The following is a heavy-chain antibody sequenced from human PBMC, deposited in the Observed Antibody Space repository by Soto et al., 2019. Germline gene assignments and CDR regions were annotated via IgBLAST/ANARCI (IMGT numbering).Heavy chain of an antibody. CDR3: ARQRITMFGVVIVSNVLPYFDY. CDR2: ISGSGGST. J-gene: IGHJ4*02. D-gene: IGHD3-3*01. CDR1: GFTFSSYA. V-gene: IGHV3-23*01. Sequence: EVQLLESGGGLVQPGGSLRLSCAASGFTFSSYAMSWVRQAPGKGLEWVSAISGSGGSTYYADSVKGRFTISRDNSKNTLYLQMNSLRAEDTAVYYCARQRITMFGVVIVSNVLPYFDYWGQGTLVTVSS.